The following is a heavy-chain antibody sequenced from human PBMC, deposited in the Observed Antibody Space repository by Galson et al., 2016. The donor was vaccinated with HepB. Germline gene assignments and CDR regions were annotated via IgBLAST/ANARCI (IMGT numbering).Heavy chain of an antibody. CDR2: INSDGSST. V-gene: IGHV3-74*01. Sequence: SLRLSCAASGFTFSRYWMHWVRQAPGKGLVWVSRINSDGSSTTCADSVKGRFTISRDNAKNTLYLQMNSLRTEDTAEYYCARDPSRSIFDYGGDYWGQGTLVTVSS. J-gene: IGHJ4*02. CDR3: ARDPSRSIFDYGGDY. CDR1: GFTFSRYW. D-gene: IGHD4/OR15-4a*01.